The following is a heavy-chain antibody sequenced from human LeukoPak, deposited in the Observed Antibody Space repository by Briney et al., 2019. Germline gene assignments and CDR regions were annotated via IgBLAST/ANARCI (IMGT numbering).Heavy chain of an antibody. CDR3: AKGGESSSWLFDY. Sequence: GGSLRLSCAASGFTFSSYAMSWVRQAPGKGLQWVSALSGSGLSTYYADSVKGRFTISRDSSKNTLYLQMNSLRAEDTAVYYCAKGGESSSWLFDYWGQGTLVPVSS. D-gene: IGHD6-13*01. CDR2: LSGSGLST. J-gene: IGHJ4*02. V-gene: IGHV3-23*01. CDR1: GFTFSSYA.